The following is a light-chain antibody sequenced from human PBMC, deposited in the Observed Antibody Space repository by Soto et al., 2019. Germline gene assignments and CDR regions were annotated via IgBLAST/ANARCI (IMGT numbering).Light chain of an antibody. V-gene: IGKV3-15*01. CDR3: LQYNNWWT. CDR2: GAS. Sequence: EIVMTQSPATLSVSPGERATLSCRASQSVTSSLAGYQQKPGRSPRLLIYGASTRATGIPARFSSSGSGTEFTLTISSLQSEDFAVYYCLQYNNWWTFGQGTKVEIK. CDR1: QSVTSS. J-gene: IGKJ1*01.